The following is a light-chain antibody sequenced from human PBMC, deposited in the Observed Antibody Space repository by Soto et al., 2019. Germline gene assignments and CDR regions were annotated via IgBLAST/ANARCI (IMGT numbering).Light chain of an antibody. CDR3: MQGAHPYT. J-gene: IGKJ2*01. CDR2: KVS. V-gene: IGKV2-30*01. CDR1: QSLVFSDGHTY. Sequence: DVVMTQSPLSLPVTLGQPASISCRSSQSLVFSDGHTYLNWFQQRPGQSPRRLIYKVSYRDSGVPDRFSGSGSGTDFSLKISRVEAEDVGVYYCMQGAHPYTFGQGTKLEIK.